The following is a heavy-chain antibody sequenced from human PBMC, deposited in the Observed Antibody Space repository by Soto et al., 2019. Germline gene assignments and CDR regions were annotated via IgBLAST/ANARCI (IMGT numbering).Heavy chain of an antibody. CDR1: GFTLSSYA. CDR3: ARDDGSGSYFYTPTSYYYGMDV. CDR2: ISYDGSDK. D-gene: IGHD3-10*01. V-gene: IGHV3-30-3*01. J-gene: IGHJ6*02. Sequence: GGSLRLSCAASGFTLSSYAMHWFRQAPGKGLGWVAVISYDGSDKYYADSVKGRFTISRDNSKNTLFLQMNTLRPEDTAVYYCARDDGSGSYFYTPTSYYYGMDVWGQGTTVTVSS.